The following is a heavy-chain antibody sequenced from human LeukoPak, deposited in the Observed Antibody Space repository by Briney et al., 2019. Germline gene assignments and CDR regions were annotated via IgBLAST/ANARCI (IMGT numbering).Heavy chain of an antibody. CDR3: ARQKRVYSSGWHGRGGKDAFDT. Sequence: SETLSLTCTVSGGSISSSSYYWGWIRQPPGKGLEWIGSIYYSGSTYYNPSLKSRVTISVDTSKNQFSLKLSSVTAADTAVYYCARQKRVYSSGWHGRGGKDAFDTWGQGTMVTVSS. CDR1: GGSISSSSYY. CDR2: IYYSGST. J-gene: IGHJ3*02. D-gene: IGHD6-19*01. V-gene: IGHV4-39*01.